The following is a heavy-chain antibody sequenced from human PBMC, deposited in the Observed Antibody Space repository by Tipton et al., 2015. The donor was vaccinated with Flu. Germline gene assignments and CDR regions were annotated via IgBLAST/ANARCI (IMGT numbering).Heavy chain of an antibody. CDR2: MSWNSGRI. CDR3: ARDRSTSWPDVFDI. Sequence: SLRLSCAASGFTFDDYAMHWVRQAPGKGLEWVSGMSWNSGRIEYADSVRGRFTISRDNAKNSLYLQMNSLRAEDTAIYYCARDRSTSWPDVFDIWGQGTLVTVSS. V-gene: IGHV3-9*01. J-gene: IGHJ3*02. D-gene: IGHD2-2*01. CDR1: GFTFDDYA.